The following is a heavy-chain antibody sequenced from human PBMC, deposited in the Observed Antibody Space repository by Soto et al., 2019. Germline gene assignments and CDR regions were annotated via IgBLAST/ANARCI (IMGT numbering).Heavy chain of an antibody. J-gene: IGHJ6*02. CDR2: ISYDGSNK. CDR3: ARGGSGIPNYYYYYGMDV. D-gene: IGHD3-10*01. V-gene: IGHV3-30-3*01. CDR1: VFTVSSYA. Sequence: GSLRLSCAASVFTVSSYAMHWVRQAPGKGLEWVAVISYDGSNKYYADSVKGRFTISRDNSKNTLYLQMNSLRAEDTAVYYCARGGSGIPNYYYYYGMDVWGQGTTVTVSS.